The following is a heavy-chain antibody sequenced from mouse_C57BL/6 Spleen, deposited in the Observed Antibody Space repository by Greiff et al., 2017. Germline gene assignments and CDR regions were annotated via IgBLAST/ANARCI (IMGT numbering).Heavy chain of an antibody. D-gene: IGHD2-4*01. V-gene: IGHV1-42*01. J-gene: IGHJ1*03. CDR1: GYSFTGYY. CDR3: ARGGLFDV. CDR2: INPRTGGT. Sequence: EVKLEESGPELVKPGASVKISCKASGYSFTGYYMNWVKQSPEKSLEWIGEINPRTGGTTYNQEFKAKATLTVDKSSSTAYLQLESLTSEDSAVFYSARGGLFDVWGTGTTVTVSS.